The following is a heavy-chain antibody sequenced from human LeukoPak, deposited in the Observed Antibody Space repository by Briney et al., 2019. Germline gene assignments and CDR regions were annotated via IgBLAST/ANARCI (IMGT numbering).Heavy chain of an antibody. J-gene: IGHJ4*02. D-gene: IGHD6-19*01. Sequence: QPGRSLRLSCAASGFTFSSYAMSWVRQAPGKGLEWVSAIGGSGGTTYYADSVKGRFTISRDNSKNTLYLQTNSLTAEDTAVYYCARNRGSGWSYYFDCWGQGTLVTVSS. CDR3: ARNRGSGWSYYFDC. V-gene: IGHV3-23*01. CDR1: GFTFSSYA. CDR2: IGGSGGTT.